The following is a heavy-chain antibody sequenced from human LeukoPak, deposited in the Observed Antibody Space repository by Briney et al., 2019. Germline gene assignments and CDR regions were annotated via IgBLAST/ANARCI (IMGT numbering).Heavy chain of an antibody. CDR3: ARGLGYCTSTTCFLPFDY. CDR2: IYSGGST. CDR1: GFTVSTYY. V-gene: IGHV3-53*01. J-gene: IGHJ4*02. D-gene: IGHD2-2*01. Sequence: GGSLRLSCAASGFTVSTYYMTWVRQAPGKGLECVSVIYSGGSTYYADSVKGRFTVSRDNSKNTLYLQMNSLRAEDTAMYYCARGLGYCTSTTCFLPFDYGGQGTLVTVSS.